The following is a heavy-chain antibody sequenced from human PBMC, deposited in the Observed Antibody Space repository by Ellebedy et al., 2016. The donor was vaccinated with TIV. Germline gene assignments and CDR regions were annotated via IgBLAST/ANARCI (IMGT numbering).Heavy chain of an antibody. Sequence: GESLKISCAASGFRFGDYYMTWIRQAPGKGLEWISFISIYGGATYYSDSVKGRFTISRDNAAQSLYLQINNLRADDTAVYYCARGWGVYGHDAFDIWGQGTMVTVSS. CDR2: ISIYGGAT. V-gene: IGHV3-11*01. D-gene: IGHD3-10*01. J-gene: IGHJ3*02. CDR1: GFRFGDYY. CDR3: ARGWGVYGHDAFDI.